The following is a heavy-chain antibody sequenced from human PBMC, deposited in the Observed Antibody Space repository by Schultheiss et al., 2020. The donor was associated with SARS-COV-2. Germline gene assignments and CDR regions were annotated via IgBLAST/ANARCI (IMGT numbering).Heavy chain of an antibody. CDR3: ARAPYDSSGYYYG. CDR2: ISYDGSNK. V-gene: IGHV3-30*03. J-gene: IGHJ4*02. CDR1: GFTFSSYS. Sequence: GGSLRLSCAASGFTFSSYSMNWVRQAPGKGLEWVAVISYDGSNKYYADSVKGRFTISRDNSKNTLYLQMNSLRAEDTAVYFCARAPYDSSGYYYGWGQGTLVTVSS. D-gene: IGHD3-22*01.